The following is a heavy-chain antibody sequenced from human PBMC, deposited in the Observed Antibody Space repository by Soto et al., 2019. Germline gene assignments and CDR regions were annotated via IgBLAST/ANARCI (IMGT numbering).Heavy chain of an antibody. D-gene: IGHD3-22*01. Sequence: QVQLVESGGGVVQPGRSLRLSCAASGFTFSSYGMHWVRQAPGKGLEWVAVIWYDGSNKYYADSVKGRFTISRDNSKNTLYLQMNSLRAEDTAVYYCASDLVRDDSSRYYPYFDYWGQGTLVTVSS. CDR2: IWYDGSNK. CDR3: ASDLVRDDSSRYYPYFDY. V-gene: IGHV3-33*01. J-gene: IGHJ4*02. CDR1: GFTFSSYG.